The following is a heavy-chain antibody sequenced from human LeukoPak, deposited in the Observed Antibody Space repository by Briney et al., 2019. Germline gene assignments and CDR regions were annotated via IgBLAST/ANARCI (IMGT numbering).Heavy chain of an antibody. V-gene: IGHV1-18*01. Sequence: ASVKVSCKASGYTFTSYGISRVRQAPGQGLEWMGWISAYNGNTNYAQKLQGRVTMTTDTSTSTAYMELRSLRSDDTAVYYCARIDRSSWYAAVGAFDIWGQGTMVTVSS. CDR3: ARIDRSSWYAAVGAFDI. CDR1: GYTFTSYG. CDR2: ISAYNGNT. D-gene: IGHD6-13*01. J-gene: IGHJ3*02.